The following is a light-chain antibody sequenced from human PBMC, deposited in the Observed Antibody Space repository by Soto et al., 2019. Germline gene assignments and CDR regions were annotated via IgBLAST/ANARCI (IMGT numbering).Light chain of an antibody. Sequence: EIMLTQSPGTLSLSPGERATLSCRASQSVSSSYLAWYQQKPGQAPRLLIYGASSRATGIPDRFSGSGSGTDFTLTISRLEPEHFAVYYCQQYGSSPRYTFGQGTKLEIK. CDR1: QSVSSSY. CDR3: QQYGSSPRYT. V-gene: IGKV3-20*01. CDR2: GAS. J-gene: IGKJ2*01.